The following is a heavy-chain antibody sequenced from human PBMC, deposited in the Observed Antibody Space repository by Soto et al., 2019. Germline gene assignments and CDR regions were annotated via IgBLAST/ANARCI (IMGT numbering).Heavy chain of an antibody. Sequence: QVQLVESGGGVVQPGRSLRLSCAASGFTFSSYGMHWVRQAPGKGLEGVAVISYDGSNKYYADSVKGRFTISRDNSKNTLYLQMNSLRAEDTAVYYCAKDHLMTTVTTVGYWGQGTLVTVSS. V-gene: IGHV3-30*18. D-gene: IGHD4-17*01. CDR1: GFTFSSYG. CDR2: ISYDGSNK. J-gene: IGHJ4*02. CDR3: AKDHLMTTVTTVGY.